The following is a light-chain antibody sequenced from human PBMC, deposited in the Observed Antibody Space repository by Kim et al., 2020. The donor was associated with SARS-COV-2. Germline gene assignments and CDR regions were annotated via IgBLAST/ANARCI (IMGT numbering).Light chain of an antibody. J-gene: IGLJ3*02. CDR1: SANIGSNN. CDR3: ATWDDNLKGWV. CDR2: SNN. V-gene: IGLV1-44*01. Sequence: PGQMVSVSCSGSSANIGSNNVKWYQQLPGTAPILISSNNQRPSGVPARFSASKSGATASLVISGLQSEDEADYYCATWDDNLKGWVFGGGTQLTVL.